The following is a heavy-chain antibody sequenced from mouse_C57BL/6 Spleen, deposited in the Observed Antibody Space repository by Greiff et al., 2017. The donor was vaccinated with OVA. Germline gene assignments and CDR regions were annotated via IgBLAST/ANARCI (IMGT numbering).Heavy chain of an antibody. J-gene: IGHJ3*01. CDR3: ARGEYDQPWFAY. D-gene: IGHD2-3*01. Sequence: QVQLQQPGTELVKPGASVKLSCTASGYTFTSYWMHWVKQRPGQGLEWIGNINPSNGGTTYNEKFKSKATLTVDKSSSTAYMQLSSLTSEDSAVYYCARGEYDQPWFAYWGQGTLVTVSA. CDR2: INPSNGGT. CDR1: GYTFTSYW. V-gene: IGHV1-53*01.